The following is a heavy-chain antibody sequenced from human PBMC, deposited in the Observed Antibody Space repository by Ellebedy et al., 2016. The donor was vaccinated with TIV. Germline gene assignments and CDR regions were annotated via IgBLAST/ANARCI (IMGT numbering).Heavy chain of an antibody. CDR3: ARIPVSGGEYGYFDY. CDR1: GASMSSGDYY. Sequence: MPSETLSLTCSVSGASMSSGDYYWTWLRQSPGKGLEWIGYIHNRGSTNYDPSLKSRSSISADMSKNQFSLRLNSGNAADTALYYCARIPVSGGEYGYFDYWGPGILVTVSS. V-gene: IGHV4-30-4*08. J-gene: IGHJ4*02. CDR2: IHNRGST. D-gene: IGHD2-21*01.